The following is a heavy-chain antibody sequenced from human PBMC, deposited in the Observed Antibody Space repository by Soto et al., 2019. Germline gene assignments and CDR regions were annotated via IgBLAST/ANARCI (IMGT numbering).Heavy chain of an antibody. D-gene: IGHD3-3*01. Sequence: ASVKVSCKASGYTFTSYDINWVRQATGQGPEWMGWMNPNSGNTGYAQKFQGRVTMTRSTSISTAYMELSSLRSDDTAVDYCARAPREWGFDDWGPGTLVTFSS. CDR1: GYTFTSYD. CDR2: MNPNSGNT. CDR3: ARAPREWGFDD. V-gene: IGHV1-8*01. J-gene: IGHJ4*02.